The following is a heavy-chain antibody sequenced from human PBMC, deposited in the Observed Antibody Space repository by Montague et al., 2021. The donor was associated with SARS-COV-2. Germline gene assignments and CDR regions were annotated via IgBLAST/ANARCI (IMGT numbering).Heavy chain of an antibody. CDR2: TYYRSKWYN. D-gene: IGHD2-21*02. CDR1: GDSVSSNIAT. J-gene: IGHJ2*01. V-gene: IGHV6-1*01. Sequence: CANSGDSVSSNIATWNWIRQSPSRGLEWLGRTYYRSKWYNDYAVSVKSRVIINPDTSNNRISLQLNSVTPEDTAVYYCARAYCGGDCYFYWYFDLWGRGTLVTVSS. CDR3: ARAYCGGDCYFYWYFDL.